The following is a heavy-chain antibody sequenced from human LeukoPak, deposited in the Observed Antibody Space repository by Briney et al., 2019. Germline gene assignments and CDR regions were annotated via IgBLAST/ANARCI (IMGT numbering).Heavy chain of an antibody. V-gene: IGHV1-69*04. CDR1: GGTFSSYA. CDR2: IIPILGIA. D-gene: IGHD1-7*01. Sequence: AASVKVSCKASGGTFSSYAISWVRQAPGQGLEWMGRIIPILGIANYAQKFQGRVTITADKSTSTAYMELSSLRSEDTAVYYCARVGGTTSDYYYGMDVWGQGTTVTVSS. J-gene: IGHJ6*02. CDR3: ARVGGTTSDYYYGMDV.